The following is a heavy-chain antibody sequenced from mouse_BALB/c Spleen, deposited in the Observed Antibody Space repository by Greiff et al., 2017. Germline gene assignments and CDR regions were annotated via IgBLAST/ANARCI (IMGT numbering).Heavy chain of an antibody. CDR2: INPTTGYT. D-gene: IGHD1-2*01. CDR3: SIRRLPY. J-gene: IGHJ3*01. Sequence: QVQLQQSGAELAKPGASVKMSCKAAGYTFTSYWMHWVKQRPGQGLEWIGYINPTTGYTEYNQKFNDKATLTADKSSSTAYMQLSSLTSEDSAVYYCSIRRLPYWGQGTLVTVSA. V-gene: IGHV1-7*01. CDR1: GYTFTSYW.